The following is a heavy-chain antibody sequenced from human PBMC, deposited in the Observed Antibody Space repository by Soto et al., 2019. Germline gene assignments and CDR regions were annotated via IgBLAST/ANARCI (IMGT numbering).Heavy chain of an antibody. D-gene: IGHD3-3*01. CDR1: GGSVNGYY. CDR2: INHTGGT. J-gene: IGHJ5*02. V-gene: IGHV4-34*01. Sequence: SETLSLTCAVYGGSVNGYYWNWIRQPPGKGLEWIGEINHTGGTHYNPSLKSQVTMSVDTSKNQFSLRLSSVTAADTAIYYCATRITVFGLLIPPFDPWGQGTQVTVSS. CDR3: ATRITVFGLLIPPFDP.